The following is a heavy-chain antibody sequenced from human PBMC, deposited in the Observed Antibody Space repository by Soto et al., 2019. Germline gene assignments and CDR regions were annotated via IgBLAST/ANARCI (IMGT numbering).Heavy chain of an antibody. Sequence: GGSLRLSCAASGFTFSSYWMSWVRQAPGKGLEWVANIKQDGSEKYYVDSVKGRFTISRDNAKNSLYLQMNSLRAEDTAVYYCARVPITFTKDGTTGRGRYYYGMDVWGQGTTVTVSS. J-gene: IGHJ6*02. CDR1: GFTFSSYW. V-gene: IGHV3-7*05. CDR2: IKQDGSEK. CDR3: ARVPITFTKDGTTGRGRYYYGMDV. D-gene: IGHD1-1*01.